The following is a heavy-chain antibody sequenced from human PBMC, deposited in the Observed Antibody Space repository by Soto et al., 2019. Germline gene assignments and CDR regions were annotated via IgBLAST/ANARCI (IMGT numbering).Heavy chain of an antibody. J-gene: IGHJ5*02. CDR3: ARVDCSGGSCYGLNWFDP. Sequence: QVQLQESGPGLVKPSQTLSLTCTVSGGSISSGDYYWSWIRQPPGKGLEWIGYIYYSGSTYYNPSLKGRVTISVDTSKNQFSLKLSSVTAADTAVYYCARVDCSGGSCYGLNWFDPWGQGTLVTVSS. D-gene: IGHD2-15*01. CDR1: GGSISSGDYY. V-gene: IGHV4-30-4*01. CDR2: IYYSGST.